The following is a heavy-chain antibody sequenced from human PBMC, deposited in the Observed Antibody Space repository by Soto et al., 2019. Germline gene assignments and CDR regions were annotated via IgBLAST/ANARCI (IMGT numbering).Heavy chain of an antibody. Sequence: QVQLVESGGGVVQPGRSLRLSCAASGFTFSSYGMHWVRQAPGKGLEWVAVISYDGSNKYYADSVKGRFTISRDNSKNTLYLQMNSLRAEDTAVYYCAKDGPMATIGDYFDYWGQGTLVTFSS. CDR2: ISYDGSNK. D-gene: IGHD5-12*01. J-gene: IGHJ4*02. V-gene: IGHV3-30*18. CDR3: AKDGPMATIGDYFDY. CDR1: GFTFSSYG.